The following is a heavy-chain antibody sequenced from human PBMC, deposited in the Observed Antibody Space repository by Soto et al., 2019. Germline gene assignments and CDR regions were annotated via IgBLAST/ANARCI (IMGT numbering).Heavy chain of an antibody. CDR3: ARVSTETTPYYFDY. J-gene: IGHJ4*02. Sequence: SETLSLTCTVSGGSISSGGYYWSWIRQHPGKGLEWIGYIYYSGSTYYNSSLKSRVTISVDTSKNQFSLKLSSVTAADTAVYYCARVSTETTPYYFDYWGQGTLVTVSS. V-gene: IGHV4-31*03. CDR2: IYYSGST. D-gene: IGHD4-17*01. CDR1: GGSISSGGYY.